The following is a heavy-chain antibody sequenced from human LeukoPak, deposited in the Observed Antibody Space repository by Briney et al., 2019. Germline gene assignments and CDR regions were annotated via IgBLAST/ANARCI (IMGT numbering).Heavy chain of an antibody. CDR1: GFTFSSYG. V-gene: IGHV3-30*03. J-gene: IGHJ6*01. CDR2: ISYDGSNK. Sequence: QSGGSLRLSCAASGFTFSSYGMHWVRQAPGKGLEWVAVISYDGSNKYYADSVKGRFTISRDNSKNTLYLQMNSLRAEDSGVYYCARRRTNYYYHYGMDVWVKGPRSPSPQ. CDR3: ARRRTNYYYHYGMDV.